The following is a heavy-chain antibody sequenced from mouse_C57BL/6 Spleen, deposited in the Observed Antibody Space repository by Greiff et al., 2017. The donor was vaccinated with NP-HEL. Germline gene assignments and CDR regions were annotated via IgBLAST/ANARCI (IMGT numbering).Heavy chain of an antibody. V-gene: IGHV1-81*01. Sequence: QVQLQQSGAELARPGASVKLSCKASGYTFTSSGISWVKQRTGQGLAWIGEIYPRSGNTYYNEKFKGKATLTADKSSSTAYMELRSLTSEDSAVYFCARDTEGAYWGQGTLVTVSA. J-gene: IGHJ3*01. CDR1: GYTFTSSG. CDR3: ARDTEGAY. CDR2: IYPRSGNT.